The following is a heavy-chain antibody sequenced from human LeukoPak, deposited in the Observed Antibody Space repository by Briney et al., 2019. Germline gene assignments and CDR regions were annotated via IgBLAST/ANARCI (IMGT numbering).Heavy chain of an antibody. CDR1: GFTFSSYS. D-gene: IGHD6-25*01. J-gene: IGHJ4*02. V-gene: IGHV3-21*01. CDR2: ISSSSSYI. CDR3: AGAARGSGLIDY. Sequence: GGSLRLSCAASGFTFSSYSMNWVRQAPGKGLEWVSSISSSSSYIYYADSVKGRFTISRDNAKNSLYLQMNSLRAEDTAVYYCAGAARGSGLIDYWGQGTLVTVSS.